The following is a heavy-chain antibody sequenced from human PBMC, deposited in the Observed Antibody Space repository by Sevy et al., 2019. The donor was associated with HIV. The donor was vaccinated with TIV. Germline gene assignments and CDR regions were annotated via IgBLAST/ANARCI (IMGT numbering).Heavy chain of an antibody. CDR3: ASKRGYNDGPFDY. CDR1: GGSFTSSDSY. V-gene: IGHV4-30-4*01. D-gene: IGHD5-12*01. CDR2: IHYTGGT. Sequence: SETLSLTCTVSGGSFTSSDSYWSWIRQPRGEGLEWIGYIHYTGGTYYNPFLKSRVAMSVDTSEKQFSLKLSFLTAADTAVYYCASKRGYNDGPFDYWGQRTLVTVSS. J-gene: IGHJ4*02.